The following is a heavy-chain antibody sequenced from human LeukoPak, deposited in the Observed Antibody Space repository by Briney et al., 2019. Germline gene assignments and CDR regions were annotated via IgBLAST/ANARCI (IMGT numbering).Heavy chain of an antibody. V-gene: IGHV5-51*01. D-gene: IGHD3-22*01. CDR1: GYSFTNYW. CDR3: AKYSSGYPYPDY. Sequence: GESLKISCKGSGYSFTNYWIAWVRQLPGKGLEWMGIIYPTDSDTTYTPSFQGQVTISADKSISTAYLQWNTLQASATAVYYCAKYSSGYPYPDYWGQGTLVTVSS. CDR2: IYPTDSDT. J-gene: IGHJ4*02.